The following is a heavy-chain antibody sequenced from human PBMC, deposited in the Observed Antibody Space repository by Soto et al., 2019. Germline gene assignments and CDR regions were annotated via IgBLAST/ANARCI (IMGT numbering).Heavy chain of an antibody. CDR3: ANEVDVAFSSLQYGMDV. J-gene: IGHJ6*02. CDR2: ISYDGTYK. Sequence: GGSLRLSCAASGFTFNNFAMHWVRQAAGKGLEWVAFISYDGTYKYYADSVRGRFTVYRDNSKSTLFLQMNSLKFEDTAVYVCANEVDVAFSSLQYGMDVWGQGTTVTVSS. D-gene: IGHD5-12*01. CDR1: GFTFNNFA. V-gene: IGHV3-30*14.